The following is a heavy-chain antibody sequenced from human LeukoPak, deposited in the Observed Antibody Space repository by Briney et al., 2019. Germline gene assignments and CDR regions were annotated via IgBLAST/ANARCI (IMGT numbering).Heavy chain of an antibody. J-gene: IGHJ4*02. Sequence: GGSLRLSCAASGFSFSSYAMHWVRQAPGKGLEWVAVISYDGSNKYYADSVKGRFTISRDNSKNTLYLQMNSLRAEDTAVYYCARATMAHLDYWGQGTLVTVSS. CDR1: GFSFSSYA. CDR2: ISYDGSNK. CDR3: ARATMAHLDY. V-gene: IGHV3-30-3*01. D-gene: IGHD3-10*01.